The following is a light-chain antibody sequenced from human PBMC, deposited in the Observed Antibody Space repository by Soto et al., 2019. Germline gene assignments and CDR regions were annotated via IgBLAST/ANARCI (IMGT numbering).Light chain of an antibody. Sequence: ETVLTPSPGTLSLYPGERASLSCRASQSISGRYLAWYQHKLGQAPRLLIYDASNRATGIPDRFSSSGSGTDFTLTSSRLEPEDFAVYYSQQYGSSPLTFGGGTKVEIK. CDR1: QSISGRY. V-gene: IGKV3-20*01. CDR3: QQYGSSPLT. J-gene: IGKJ4*01. CDR2: DAS.